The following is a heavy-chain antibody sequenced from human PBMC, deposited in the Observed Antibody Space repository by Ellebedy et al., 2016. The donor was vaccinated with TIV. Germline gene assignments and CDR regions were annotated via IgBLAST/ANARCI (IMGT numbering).Heavy chain of an antibody. CDR1: GFVISPYA. D-gene: IGHD3-22*01. J-gene: IGHJ5*02. Sequence: GGSLRLXCVASGFVISPYAMHWVRQAPGKGLEWVAVISNDGNKKDYIDSIKGRFTISRGNSKNTVYLQMNSLRVDDTATYYCAKEGYYYDSRGHDWFDPWGQGTLVTVSS. CDR3: AKEGYYYDSRGHDWFDP. CDR2: ISNDGNKK. V-gene: IGHV3-30*18.